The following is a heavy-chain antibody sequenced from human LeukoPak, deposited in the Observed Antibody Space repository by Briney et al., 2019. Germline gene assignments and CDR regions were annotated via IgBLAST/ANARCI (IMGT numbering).Heavy chain of an antibody. V-gene: IGHV4-34*01. J-gene: IGHJ5*02. CDR3: ARANRYSNYGLPDYNWFDP. CDR1: GGSFSGYY. CDR2: INHSGST. D-gene: IGHD4-11*01. Sequence: SETLSLTCAVYGGSFSGYYWSWIRQPPGKGLEGIREINHSGSTNYNLSLKSRVTISVDTSKNQFSLKLSSVTAADTAVYYCARANRYSNYGLPDYNWFDPWGQGTLVTVSS.